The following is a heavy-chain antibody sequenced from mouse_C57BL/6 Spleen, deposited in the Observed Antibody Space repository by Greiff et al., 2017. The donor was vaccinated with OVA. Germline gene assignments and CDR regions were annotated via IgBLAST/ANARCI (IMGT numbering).Heavy chain of an antibody. Sequence: EVKLVESGEGLVKPGGSLKLSCAASGFTFSSYAMSWVRQTPEKRLEWVAYISRGGDYTYYADTVKGRFTISRDNARNTLYLQMSSLKSEDTAMYYCTREGDYYVAMDYWGQGTSVTVSS. D-gene: IGHD1-1*01. CDR2: ISRGGDYT. V-gene: IGHV5-9-1*02. CDR1: GFTFSSYA. CDR3: TREGDYYVAMDY. J-gene: IGHJ4*01.